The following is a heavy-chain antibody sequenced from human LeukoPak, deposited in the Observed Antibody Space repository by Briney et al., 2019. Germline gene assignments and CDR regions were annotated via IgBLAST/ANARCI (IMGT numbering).Heavy chain of an antibody. J-gene: IGHJ4*02. CDR3: ARGILQQQLVAN. CDR1: GYTFNDYY. D-gene: IGHD6-13*01. CDR2: VNPKTGRT. Sequence: ASVKLSCKASGYTFNDYYIHWVRHAPGLGLEWMGWVNPKTGRTKYAQKLQARVTMTSDTSIVTAYMELSSLTSDGTATYYCARGILQQQLVANWGQGTLVTVSS. V-gene: IGHV1-2*02.